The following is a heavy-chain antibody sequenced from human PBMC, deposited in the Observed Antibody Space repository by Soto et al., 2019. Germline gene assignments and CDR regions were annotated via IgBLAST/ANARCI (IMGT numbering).Heavy chain of an antibody. D-gene: IGHD3-22*01. J-gene: IGHJ3*02. Sequence: GGSLRLSCAASGFTFSNAWMNWVRQAPGKGLEWVGRTKSKTDGGTTDYAAPVKGRFTISRDDSKNTLYLQMNSLKTEDTAVYYCTTAPRTYYYDSSGSQAFDIWGQGTMVTVSS. V-gene: IGHV3-15*07. CDR2: TKSKTDGGTT. CDR3: TTAPRTYYYDSSGSQAFDI. CDR1: GFTFSNAW.